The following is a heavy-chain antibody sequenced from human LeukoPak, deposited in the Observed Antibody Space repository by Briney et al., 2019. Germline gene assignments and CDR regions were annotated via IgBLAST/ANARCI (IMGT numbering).Heavy chain of an antibody. J-gene: IGHJ4*02. Sequence: GGSLRLSCAGSGFTFSSFWMSWVRQAPGKGLEWVANIKEDGSEKYYVDSVKGRLTISRDNAKNSLYLQMNSLRADDTAVYYCAREYYWGQGALVTVSS. CDR3: AREYY. CDR1: GFTFSSFW. V-gene: IGHV3-7*03. CDR2: IKEDGSEK.